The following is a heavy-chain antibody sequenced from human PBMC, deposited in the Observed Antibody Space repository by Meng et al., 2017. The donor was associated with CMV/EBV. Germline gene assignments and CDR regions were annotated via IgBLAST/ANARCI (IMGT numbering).Heavy chain of an antibody. CDR2: INPSGGST. CDR1: GYTFTSYY. CDR3: ANAVVRYNWFDP. J-gene: IGHJ5*02. D-gene: IGHD4-23*01. V-gene: IGHV1-46*01. Sequence: ASVKVSCQASGYTFTSYYMHWVRQAPGQGLEWMGIINPSGGSTSYAQKFQGRVTMTRDTSTSTVYMELSSLRSEDTAVYYCANAVVRYNWFDPWGQGTLVTVSS.